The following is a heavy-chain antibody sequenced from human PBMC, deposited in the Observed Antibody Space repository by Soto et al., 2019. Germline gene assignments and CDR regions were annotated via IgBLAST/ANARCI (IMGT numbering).Heavy chain of an antibody. D-gene: IGHD3-9*01. CDR2: IIPIFGTA. CDR1: GGTFSSYA. V-gene: IGHV1-69*13. CDR3: ARAYYDILTGYPQRNSLPVWGYYYGMDV. Sequence: ASVKVSCKASGGTFSSYAISWVRQAPGQGLEWMGGIIPIFGTANYAQKFQGRVTITADESTSTAYMELSSLRSEDTAVYYCARAYYDILTGYPQRNSLPVWGYYYGMDVWGQGTTVTVSS. J-gene: IGHJ6*02.